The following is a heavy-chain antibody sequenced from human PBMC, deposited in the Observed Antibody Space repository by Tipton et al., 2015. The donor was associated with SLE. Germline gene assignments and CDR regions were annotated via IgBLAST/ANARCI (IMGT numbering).Heavy chain of an antibody. CDR3: ARAGIAPRWGMDSYYYYMDV. CDR2: ISGSGGGT. Sequence: SLRLSCAASGFTFNSYAMTWVRQAPGKGLEWVSGISGSGGGTYYADSVKGRFTISRDNSKNTVYLQMNSLRAEDTAVYYCARAGIAPRWGMDSYYYYMDVWGKGTTVTVSS. J-gene: IGHJ6*03. D-gene: IGHD3-16*01. CDR1: GFTFNSYA. V-gene: IGHV3-23*01.